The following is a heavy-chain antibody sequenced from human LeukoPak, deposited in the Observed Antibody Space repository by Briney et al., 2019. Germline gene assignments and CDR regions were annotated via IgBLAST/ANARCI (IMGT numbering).Heavy chain of an antibody. CDR1: GFTFRSYA. CDR3: AKVVNSGNYYYFDY. Sequence: GGSLRLSCAASGFTFRSYAMSWVRRAPGKGLEWVSAISGNGRDTFYADSVRGRFTISRDNPKNTLYLQMNNLRAEDTAVYYCAKVVNSGNYYYFDYWGQGTLVTVSS. V-gene: IGHV3-23*01. J-gene: IGHJ4*02. D-gene: IGHD1-26*01. CDR2: ISGNGRDT.